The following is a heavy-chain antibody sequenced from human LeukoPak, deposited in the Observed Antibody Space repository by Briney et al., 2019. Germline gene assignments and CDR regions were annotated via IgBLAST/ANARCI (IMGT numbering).Heavy chain of an antibody. V-gene: IGHV4-59*01. Sequence: SETLSLTCTVSGGSISSYYWSWIRQPPGKGLEWIGYIYYGGSTNYNPSLKSRVTISVDTSKNQFSLKLSSVTAADTAVYYCAREGVNYYMDVWGKGTTVTVSS. CDR2: IYYGGST. J-gene: IGHJ6*03. CDR3: AREGVNYYMDV. CDR1: GGSISSYY.